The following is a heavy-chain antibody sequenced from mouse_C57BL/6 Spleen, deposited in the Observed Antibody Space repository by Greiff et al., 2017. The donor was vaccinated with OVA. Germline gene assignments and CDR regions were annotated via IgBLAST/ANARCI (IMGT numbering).Heavy chain of an antibody. D-gene: IGHD2-2*01. CDR2: IYPGSGST. J-gene: IGHJ3*01. V-gene: IGHV1-55*01. CDR3: AKREVIYYCYDEGFAY. Sequence: QVQLQQPGAELVKPGASVKMSCKASGYTFTSYWITWVKQRPGQGLEWIGDIYPGSGSTNYNEKFKGKATLTVDTSSSTAYMQLSSLTSEDSAVEYCAKREVIYYCYDEGFAYWGQGTLVTVSA. CDR1: GYTFTSYW.